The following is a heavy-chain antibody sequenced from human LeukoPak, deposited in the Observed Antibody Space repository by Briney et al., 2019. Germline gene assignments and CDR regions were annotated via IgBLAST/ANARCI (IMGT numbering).Heavy chain of an antibody. D-gene: IGHD4-23*01. CDR1: GLTFSTYW. J-gene: IGHJ5*01. CDR3: ARDHDSGGNWFGS. V-gene: IGHV3-74*01. Sequence: GGSLRLSCATSGLTFSTYWMHWVRQAPGEGPVLVSRIKSDGSSTSYAAFVRGRFTISRDNAKNTLYLQMNSLSAEDTAVYYCARDHDSGGNWFGSWGQGTLVTGSS. CDR2: IKSDGSST.